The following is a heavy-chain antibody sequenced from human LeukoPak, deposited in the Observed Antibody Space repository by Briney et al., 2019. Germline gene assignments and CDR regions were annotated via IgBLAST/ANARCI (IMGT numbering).Heavy chain of an antibody. D-gene: IGHD4-17*01. CDR1: GFTFSSYW. CDR3: AREYGNYRDY. CDR2: IRQDGSEN. V-gene: IGHV3-7*01. J-gene: IGHJ4*02. Sequence: GGSLRLSCAVSGFTFSSYWMSWVRQAPGKGLEWVANIRQDGSENHYMDSVKGRLTISRDNAKNSLYLQMNGLRAEDTAVYYCAREYGNYRDYWGQGTLVIVSS.